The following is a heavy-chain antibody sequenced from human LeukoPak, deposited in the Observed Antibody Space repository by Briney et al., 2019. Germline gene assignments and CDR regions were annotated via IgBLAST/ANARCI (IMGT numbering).Heavy chain of an antibody. Sequence: SESRSLTCTLSGRSITGSYWSCIRQPDGKGLQWIGRTYSSGRTTYHTFLDSRVTISVDTSRRRLSLKLIHVTPTDTPRSNVPRGGNWFAAGGQGTLVSVFS. V-gene: IGHV4-4*07. CDR3: PRGGNWFAA. CDR2: TYSSGRT. D-gene: IGHD3-10*01. CDR1: GRSITGSY. J-gene: IGHJ5*02.